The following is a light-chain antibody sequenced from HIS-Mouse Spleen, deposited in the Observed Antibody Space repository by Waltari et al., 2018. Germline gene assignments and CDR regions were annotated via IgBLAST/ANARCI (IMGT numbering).Light chain of an antibody. V-gene: IGKV3-20*01. J-gene: IGKJ3*01. CDR2: GAS. CDR1: QSVSSSY. Sequence: EIVLTQSPGTLSLSPGERATLSCRASQSVSSSYLAWYQQKPGQAPSLLRYGASSSATGIPDRFSGSVSGTDFNLTISRLEPEDFVVYYCQQYGSSPRFTFGPGTKVDIK. CDR3: QQYGSSPRFT.